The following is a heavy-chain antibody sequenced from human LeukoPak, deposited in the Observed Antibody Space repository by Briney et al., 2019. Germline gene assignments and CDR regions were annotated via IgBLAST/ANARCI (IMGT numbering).Heavy chain of an antibody. V-gene: IGHV1-18*01. Sequence: ASVKVSCKASGYTFTSYGISWVRQAPGQGLEWMGWISAYNGNTNYAQKLQGRVTMTTDTSTTTAYMELRSLRSDDTAVYYCARPQEEDGYNYNWAFDYWGQGTLVTVSS. CDR2: ISAYNGNT. CDR3: ARPQEEDGYNYNWAFDY. CDR1: GYTFTSYG. J-gene: IGHJ4*02. D-gene: IGHD5-24*01.